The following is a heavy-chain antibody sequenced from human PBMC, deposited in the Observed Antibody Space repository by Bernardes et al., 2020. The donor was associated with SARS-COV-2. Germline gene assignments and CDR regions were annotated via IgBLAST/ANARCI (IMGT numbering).Heavy chain of an antibody. CDR1: GYSFTRYW. Sequence: GESLKISCKGSGYSFTRYWISWVRPIPGKGLEWMGRIDPSYSYTNYSPSFQGHVTISADKSISTAYLQWSSLKASDTAMYYCARGGERAVLLWFGEKNGMDVWGQGTTVTVSS. D-gene: IGHD3-10*01. CDR3: ARGGERAVLLWFGEKNGMDV. J-gene: IGHJ6*02. CDR2: IDPSYSYT. V-gene: IGHV5-10-1*01.